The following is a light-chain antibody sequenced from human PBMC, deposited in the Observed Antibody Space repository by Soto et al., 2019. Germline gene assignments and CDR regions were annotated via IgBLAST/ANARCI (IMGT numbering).Light chain of an antibody. Sequence: EIVLTQSPRTLSLSPGERATLSCRASQNVSSSYLAWYQQKPGQAPRLLIYGASSRATGIPDRFSGSGSGTDFTLTISRLEPEDFAVYYCQQYGSSPKTFGEGTKVEIK. CDR2: GAS. J-gene: IGKJ1*01. CDR3: QQYGSSPKT. CDR1: QNVSSSY. V-gene: IGKV3-20*01.